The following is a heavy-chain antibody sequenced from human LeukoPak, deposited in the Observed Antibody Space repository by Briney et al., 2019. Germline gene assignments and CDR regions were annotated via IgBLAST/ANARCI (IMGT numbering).Heavy chain of an antibody. D-gene: IGHD1-26*01. V-gene: IGHV3-7*03. Sequence: PGGSLRLSCAASGFSFRNYWMSWVRQVPGKGLEWVANIKQEGGGIYYVDSVKGRFTISRDNAKNSLFLQMNSLRVEDTAIYYCARDKIVGATNFDYWGQGTLVTVSS. CDR2: IKQEGGGI. CDR1: GFSFRNYW. J-gene: IGHJ4*02. CDR3: ARDKIVGATNFDY.